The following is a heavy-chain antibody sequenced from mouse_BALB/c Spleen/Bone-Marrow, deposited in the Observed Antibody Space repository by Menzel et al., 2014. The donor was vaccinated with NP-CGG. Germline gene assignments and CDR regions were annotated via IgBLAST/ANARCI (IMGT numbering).Heavy chain of an antibody. D-gene: IGHD1-2*01. V-gene: IGHV14-3*02. CDR2: IDPANGYT. CDR3: ALITAATFSYWYFDV. CDR1: GFNIKDTY. J-gene: IGHJ1*01. Sequence: VQLKQSGAELVKPGASVKLSCTASGFNIKDTYIHWMKQRPEQGLERIGRIDPANGYTIYDPKFQGKATITADTTSNTAYLQLSSLTSEDTAVYYCALITAATFSYWYFDVWGAGTTVTVSS.